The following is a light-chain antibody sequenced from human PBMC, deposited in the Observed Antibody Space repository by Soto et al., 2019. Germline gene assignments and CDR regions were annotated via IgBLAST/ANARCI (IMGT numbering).Light chain of an antibody. V-gene: IGLV1-40*01. CDR1: SSNIGAGYD. J-gene: IGLJ2*01. CDR2: DNS. Sequence: QAVVTQPPSVSGAPGQRVTISCTGSSSNIGAGYDVHWYQQLPGTAPKLLIYDNSNRPSGVPDRFSGSKSVTSASLAITGLQAEDEADYYCQSYDGSLSGSVFGGGTKVTVL. CDR3: QSYDGSLSGSV.